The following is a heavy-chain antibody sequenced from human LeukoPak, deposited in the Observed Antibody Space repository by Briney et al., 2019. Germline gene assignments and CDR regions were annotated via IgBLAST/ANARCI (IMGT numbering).Heavy chain of an antibody. CDR2: ISSSSSYI. CDR3: ARDVAVYTH. CDR1: GFTFSSYS. V-gene: IGHV3-21*01. J-gene: IGHJ4*02. Sequence: GGSLRLSCAASGFTFSSYSMNWVHQAPGKGLEWVSSISSSSSYIYYADSVKGRFTISRDNAKNSLYLQTNSLRAEDTAVYYCARDVAVYTHWGQGTLVTVSS. D-gene: IGHD6-19*01.